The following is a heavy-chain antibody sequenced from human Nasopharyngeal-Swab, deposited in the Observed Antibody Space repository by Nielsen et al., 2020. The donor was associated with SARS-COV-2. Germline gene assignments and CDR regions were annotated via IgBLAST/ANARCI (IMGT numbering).Heavy chain of an antibody. V-gene: IGHV1-69*13. CDR2: IIPIFGTP. D-gene: IGHD3-10*01. Sequence: SVKVSCKASGGTFSSYAISWVRQAPGQGLEWMGGIIPIFGTPNYAQEFQGRVTISADESTSTAYMEPSSLRSEDTAVYYCARASDGSENYYYFDYWGQGTLVTVSS. CDR3: ARASDGSENYYYFDY. J-gene: IGHJ4*02. CDR1: GGTFSSYA.